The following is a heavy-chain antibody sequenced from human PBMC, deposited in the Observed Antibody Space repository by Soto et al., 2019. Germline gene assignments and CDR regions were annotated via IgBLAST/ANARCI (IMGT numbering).Heavy chain of an antibody. CDR2: INAGNGNT. J-gene: IGHJ5*02. V-gene: IGHV1-3*01. Sequence: ASVKVSCKASGYTFTSYAMHWVRQAPGQRLEWMGWINAGNGNTKYSQKFQGRVTMTRNTSISTAYMELSSLRSEDTAVYYCARGFQAGGVVVPAAIIGFDPWGQGTLVTVSS. CDR3: ARGFQAGGVVVPAAIIGFDP. D-gene: IGHD2-2*02. CDR1: GYTFTSYA.